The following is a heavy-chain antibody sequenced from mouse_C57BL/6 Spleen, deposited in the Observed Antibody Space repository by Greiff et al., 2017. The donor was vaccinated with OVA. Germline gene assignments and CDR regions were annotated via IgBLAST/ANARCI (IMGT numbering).Heavy chain of an antibody. CDR2: ISSGSSTI. D-gene: IGHD1-1*01. J-gene: IGHJ4*01. V-gene: IGHV5-17*01. Sequence: EVHLVESGGGLVKPGGSLKLSCAASGFTFSDYGMHWVRQAPEKGLEWVAYISSGSSTIYYADTVKGRFTISRDNAKNTLFLQMTSLRSEDTAMYYCAPITTVVATDAMDYWGQGTSVTVSS. CDR1: GFTFSDYG. CDR3: APITTVVATDAMDY.